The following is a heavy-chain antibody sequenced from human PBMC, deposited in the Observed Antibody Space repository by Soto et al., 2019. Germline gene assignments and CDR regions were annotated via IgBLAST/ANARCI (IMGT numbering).Heavy chain of an antibody. CDR3: AREASVLIPAAQPSRFDS. V-gene: IGHV1-18*01. D-gene: IGHD2-2*01. CDR1: GYSFMTCG. CDR2: ISPYSGYT. Sequence: SVKVSCKGFGYSFMTCGIDWVRQAPGQRLEWVGWISPYSGYTHSAQKFHGRLTLTTDTAASTAYMELRILRSADTALYYCAREASVLIPAAQPSRFDSWGQGTLVTVSS. J-gene: IGHJ4*02.